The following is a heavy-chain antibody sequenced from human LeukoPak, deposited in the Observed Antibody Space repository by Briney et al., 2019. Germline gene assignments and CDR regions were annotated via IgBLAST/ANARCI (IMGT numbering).Heavy chain of an antibody. CDR3: ARHGTYSSSWYISP. CDR1: GGSISSYY. V-gene: IGHV4-4*07. D-gene: IGHD6-13*01. Sequence: PSETLSLTCTVSGGSISSYYWSWIRQPAGKGREWIGRIYTSGSTNYNPSLKSRVTMSVDTSKDQFSLKLSSVTAADTAVYYCARHGTYSSSWYISPWGQGTLVTVSS. CDR2: IYTSGST. J-gene: IGHJ5*02.